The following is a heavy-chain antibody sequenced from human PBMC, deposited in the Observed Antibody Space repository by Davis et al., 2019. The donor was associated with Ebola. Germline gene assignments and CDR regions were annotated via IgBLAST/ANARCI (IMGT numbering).Heavy chain of an antibody. Sequence: GESLKISCAASGFTFSSYAMHWVRQAPGKGLEWVSSISSSSSYIYYADSVKGRFTISRDNAKNSLYLQMNSLRAEDTAVYYCAKDPNPRKRGYSYGSFDYWGQGTLVTVSS. CDR2: ISSSSSYI. CDR1: GFTFSSYA. CDR3: AKDPNPRKRGYSYGSFDY. D-gene: IGHD5-18*01. J-gene: IGHJ4*02. V-gene: IGHV3-21*01.